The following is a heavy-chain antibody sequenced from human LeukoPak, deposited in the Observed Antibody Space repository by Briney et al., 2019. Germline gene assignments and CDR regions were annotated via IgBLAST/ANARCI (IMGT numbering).Heavy chain of an antibody. Sequence: ASVKVSCKASGYTFTGYYMHWVRQAPGQGLEWMGWINPNSGGTNYAQKFQGWVTMTRDTSISTAYVELSRLRSDDTAVYYCARVANRLLWFGESSAGYYGMDVWGQGTTVTVSS. CDR2: INPNSGGT. CDR3: ARVANRLLWFGESSAGYYGMDV. D-gene: IGHD3-10*01. J-gene: IGHJ6*02. CDR1: GYTFTGYY. V-gene: IGHV1-2*04.